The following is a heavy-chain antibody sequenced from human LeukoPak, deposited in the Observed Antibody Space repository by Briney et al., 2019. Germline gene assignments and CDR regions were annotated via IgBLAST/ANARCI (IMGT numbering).Heavy chain of an antibody. V-gene: IGHV3-49*04. J-gene: IGHJ4*02. CDR3: TRGYSGSYFYYFDY. D-gene: IGHD1-26*01. CDR2: IRSKAYGGTT. CDR1: RLTFVDYT. Sequence: PGRSLRLSCTTSRLTFVDYTMSWVRQAPRKGLEWVGFIRSKAYGGTTDYAASVTGRFTISRDDSKSVAYLQMSSLKTEDTAVYYCTRGYSGSYFYYFDYWGQGALVTVSS.